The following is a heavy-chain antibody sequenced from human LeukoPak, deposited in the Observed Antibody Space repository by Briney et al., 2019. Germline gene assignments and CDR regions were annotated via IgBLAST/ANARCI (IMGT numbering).Heavy chain of an antibody. V-gene: IGHV3-48*01. CDR3: ARPRVGATGWFDP. CDR1: GFSFSSYS. Sequence: GGSLRLSCAASGFSFSSYSMNWVRQAPGKGLEGVSYISSSSSTIYYADSVKGRFTISRDNAKNSLYLQMNSLRAEDTAVYYCARPRVGATGWFDPWGQGTLVTVSS. D-gene: IGHD1-26*01. CDR2: ISSSSSTI. J-gene: IGHJ5*02.